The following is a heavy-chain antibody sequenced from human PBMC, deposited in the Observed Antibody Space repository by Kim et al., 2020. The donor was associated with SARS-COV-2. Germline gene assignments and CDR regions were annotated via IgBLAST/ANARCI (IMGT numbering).Heavy chain of an antibody. CDR1: GFTFSSYG. V-gene: IGHV3-30*18. CDR3: AKDLQPLWFGELFDYYYYYGGDV. J-gene: IGHJ6*02. D-gene: IGHD3-10*01. Sequence: GGSLRLSCAASGFTFSSYGMHWVRQAPGKGLEWVAVISYDGSNKYYADSVKGRFTISRDNSKNTLYLQMNSLRAEDTAVYYCAKDLQPLWFGELFDYYYYYGGDVWAQGTSVTVSS. CDR2: ISYDGSNK.